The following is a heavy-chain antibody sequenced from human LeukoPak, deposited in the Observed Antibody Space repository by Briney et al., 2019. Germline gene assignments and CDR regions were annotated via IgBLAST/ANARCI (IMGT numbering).Heavy chain of an antibody. CDR2: ISGSGGST. Sequence: GGSLRLSCAASVFTFSSYAMSWVRQSPGKGLGGLSAISGSGGSTYYADSVKGRFTITRDNSKKTLDLQMNSLRAEDTAVYYCANSVDGSGQGYYYYGMDVWGQGTTVTVSS. J-gene: IGHJ6*02. CDR1: VFTFSSYA. V-gene: IGHV3-23*01. D-gene: IGHD3-10*01. CDR3: ANSVDGSGQGYYYYGMDV.